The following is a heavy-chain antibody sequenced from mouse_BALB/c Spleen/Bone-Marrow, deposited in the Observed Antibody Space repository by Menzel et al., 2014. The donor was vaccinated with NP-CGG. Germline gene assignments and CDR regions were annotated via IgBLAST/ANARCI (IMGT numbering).Heavy chain of an antibody. D-gene: IGHD1-2*01. J-gene: IGHJ3*01. CDR3: ARGGAHYYGRGFTY. CDR1: GFTFSDYY. CDR2: ISDGGSYT. V-gene: IGHV5-4*02. Sequence: EVQLQQSGGNLVKPGGSLKLSCAASGFTFSDYYMYWVRPTPEKRLEWVATISDGGSYTYYPDSVKGRFTISRDNAKNSLYLQMNSLKSEDSAMYYCARGGAHYYGRGFTYWGQGTLVTVSA.